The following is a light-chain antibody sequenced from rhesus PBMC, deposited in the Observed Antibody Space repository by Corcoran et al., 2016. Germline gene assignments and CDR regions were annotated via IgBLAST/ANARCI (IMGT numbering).Light chain of an antibody. Sequence: ETVVTQSPATLALSPGERATLSCRASQSVGSYLAWYQQKPGQAPRLLIYGASSRATGIPDRFSGSGSGTDFTLTISSLEPEDVGIYYCQQGTNLSTFGPGTKLDIK. J-gene: IGKJ3*01. V-gene: IGKV3-24*04. CDR3: QQGTNLST. CDR2: GAS. CDR1: QSVGSY.